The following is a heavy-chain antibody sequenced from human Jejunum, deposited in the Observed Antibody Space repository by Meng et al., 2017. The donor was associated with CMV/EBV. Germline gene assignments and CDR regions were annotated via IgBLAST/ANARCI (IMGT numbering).Heavy chain of an antibody. D-gene: IGHD5-12*01. CDR1: GFIFSSNS. V-gene: IGHV3-7*01. CDR3: ARMGYGLEFFDS. Sequence: AASGFIFSSNSMTWVRQAPGKGLEWVANIKDDGSEKYYVDSVKGRFTISRDNAKNSLYLQMNSLRVEDTAVYYCARMGYGLEFFDSGGKGTMVTVSS. CDR2: IKDDGSEK. J-gene: IGHJ3*02.